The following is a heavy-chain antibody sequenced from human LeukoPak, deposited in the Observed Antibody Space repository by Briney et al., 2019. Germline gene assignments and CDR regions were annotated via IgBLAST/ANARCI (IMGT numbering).Heavy chain of an antibody. CDR3: ARDGGHWNDFDY. Sequence: GTSLRLSCAASGFTFRRFAIHWVRQAPGKGLEWVAVINTDGTKKYYADSVKGRFTVSRDNSNNNVGLEMSSLTVGDTGDCARDGGHWNDFDYWGQGTLVTVSS. D-gene: IGHD1-1*01. V-gene: IGHV3-30-3*01. CDR1: GFTFRRFA. J-gene: IGHJ4*02. CDR2: INTDGTKK.